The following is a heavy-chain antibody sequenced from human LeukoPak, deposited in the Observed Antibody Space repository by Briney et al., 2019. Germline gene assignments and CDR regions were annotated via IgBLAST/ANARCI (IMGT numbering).Heavy chain of an antibody. CDR3: ARSPPDYYDSSGHDY. V-gene: IGHV1-69*02. CDR1: GGTFSSYT. Sequence: SVKVSCKASGGTFSSYTISWVRQAPGQGLEWMGRIIPILGIANYAQKFQGRVTITADKSTSTAYMELSSLRSEDTAVYYCARSPPDYYDSSGHDYWGQGTLVTVSS. D-gene: IGHD3-22*01. J-gene: IGHJ4*02. CDR2: IIPILGIA.